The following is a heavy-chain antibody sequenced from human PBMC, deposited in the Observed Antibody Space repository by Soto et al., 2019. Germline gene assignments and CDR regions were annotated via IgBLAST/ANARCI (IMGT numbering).Heavy chain of an antibody. J-gene: IGHJ6*03. CDR2: IKQDGSEK. Sequence: EVQLVESGGGLVQPGGSLRLSCAASGFTFSSYWMSWVRQAPGKGLEWVANIKQDGSEKYYVDSVKGRFTISRDNAKNSLYLQMNSLRAEDTAVYYCARAGYSSSWSNYYYYYYMDVWGKGNTVTVSS. CDR1: GFTFSSYW. V-gene: IGHV3-7*01. D-gene: IGHD6-13*01. CDR3: ARAGYSSSWSNYYYYYYMDV.